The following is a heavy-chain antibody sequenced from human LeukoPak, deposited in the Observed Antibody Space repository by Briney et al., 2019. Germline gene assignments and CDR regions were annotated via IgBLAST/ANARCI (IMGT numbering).Heavy chain of an antibody. D-gene: IGHD6-13*01. J-gene: IGHJ6*02. CDR3: ARDRGAAAGPYYYYYGMDV. CDR1: GFTFSSYA. CDR2: ISYDGSNK. Sequence: PGGSLRLSCAASGFTFSSYAMHWVRQAPGKGLEWVAVISYDGSNKYYADSVKGRFTISRDNSKNTLYLQMNSLRAEDTAVYYCARDRGAAAGPYYYYYGMDVWGQGTTVTVSS. V-gene: IGHV3-30-3*01.